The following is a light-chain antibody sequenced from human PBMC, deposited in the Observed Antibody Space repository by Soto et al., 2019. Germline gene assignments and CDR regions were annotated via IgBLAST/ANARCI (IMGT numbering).Light chain of an antibody. V-gene: IGKV2-28*01. CDR3: MQSLQSPWT. Sequence: DIVMTQSPLSLPVTPGEPASISCRSGQSLLHSNGYNYLDWYLQRPGLSPQLLIYLGSNRASGVPDRFSGSGSGTDFTLKFTRVEAEDVGAYYCMQSLQSPWTFGQGTKVEI. J-gene: IGKJ1*01. CDR2: LGS. CDR1: QSLLHSNGYNY.